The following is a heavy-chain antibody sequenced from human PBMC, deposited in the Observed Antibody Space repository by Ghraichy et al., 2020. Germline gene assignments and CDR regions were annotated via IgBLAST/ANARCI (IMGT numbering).Heavy chain of an antibody. J-gene: IGHJ3*01. V-gene: IGHV4-30-2*01. CDR1: GGSISSGDYS. CDR2: IYHTGTT. D-gene: IGHD5-12*01. Sequence: QTLSPTCAVSGGSISSGDYSWSWIRQPPGKGLEWIGYIYHTGTTYYNPSLKSRVTMSVDTSKNQFSLKVNSVTAADTALYYCARLHRVIVALDFWGQGTLVTVSS. CDR3: ARLHRVIVALDF.